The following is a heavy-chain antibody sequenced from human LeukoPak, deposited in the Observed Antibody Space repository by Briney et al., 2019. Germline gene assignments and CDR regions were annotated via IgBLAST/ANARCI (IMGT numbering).Heavy chain of an antibody. Sequence: GGSLRLSCAASGFTFSTPAMSWVRQAPGEGLEWVSAVSGGGGTTFYADSVKGRFTISRDNSRNTVYLQTNSLRADDTAVYYCAKARGNPYSYLDSWGQGTLVTVSS. D-gene: IGHD2-15*01. CDR3: AKARGNPYSYLDS. CDR2: VSGGGGTT. V-gene: IGHV3-23*01. J-gene: IGHJ4*02. CDR1: GFTFSTPA.